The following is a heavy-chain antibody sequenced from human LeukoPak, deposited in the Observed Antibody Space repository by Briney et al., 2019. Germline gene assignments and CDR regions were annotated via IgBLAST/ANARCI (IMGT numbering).Heavy chain of an antibody. J-gene: IGHJ5*02. CDR3: TRGVDGGLGP. CDR2: INTAGDT. D-gene: IGHD6-19*01. V-gene: IGHV3-13*01. CDR1: GFTFSTYD. Sequence: GGSLRLSCAASGFTFSTYDMHWVRQVTGKGLEWVSVINTAGDTYYAASVKGRFTISRENAKNSLYLQMNSLRAGDTAVYYCTRGVDGGLGPWGQGTLVTVSS.